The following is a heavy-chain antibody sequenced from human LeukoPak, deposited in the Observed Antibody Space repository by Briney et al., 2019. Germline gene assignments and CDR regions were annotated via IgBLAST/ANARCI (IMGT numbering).Heavy chain of an antibody. D-gene: IGHD2-8*01. V-gene: IGHV4-59*01. CDR2: ICHSGST. Sequence: SETPSLTCTVSGGSISTYYWSWIRQPPGKGLEWIGYICHSGSTNYSPSLQSRVTISVDTSRNQFSLRLSSVTAADTAMYYCARSGTKTNGFDYWGQGTLVTVSS. J-gene: IGHJ4*02. CDR3: ARSGTKTNGFDY. CDR1: GGSISTYY.